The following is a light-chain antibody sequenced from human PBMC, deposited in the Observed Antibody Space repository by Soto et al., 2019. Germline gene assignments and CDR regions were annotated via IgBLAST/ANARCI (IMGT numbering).Light chain of an antibody. J-gene: IGLJ1*01. Sequence: QSALTQPRSVSGSPGQSVSISCTGTSSDVGGYNYVSWYQQHPGKAPKVMIYDVNKRPSGVPDRFPGSKSGNTASLTISGLQSEDEADYYCCSYAGRYIYVFGTGTKVTVL. V-gene: IGLV2-11*01. CDR3: CSYAGRYIYV. CDR2: DVN. CDR1: SSDVGGYNY.